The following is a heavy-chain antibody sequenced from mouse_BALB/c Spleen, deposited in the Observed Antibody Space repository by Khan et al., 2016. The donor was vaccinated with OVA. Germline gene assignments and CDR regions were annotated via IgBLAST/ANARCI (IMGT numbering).Heavy chain of an antibody. CDR2: ISYSGST. V-gene: IGHV3-2*02. J-gene: IGHJ1*01. CDR3: ARRAYYANWYFDV. CDR1: GYSITSYYA. D-gene: IGHD1-1*02. Sequence: EVKLLQSGPGLVKPSQSLSLTCTVTGYSITSYYAWYWIRQFPENKLERRGYISYSGSTSYNPSLKSRITFTRDTSKNQVFLQLNSVTTVDTATYYCARRAYYANWYFDVWGAGTTVTVSS.